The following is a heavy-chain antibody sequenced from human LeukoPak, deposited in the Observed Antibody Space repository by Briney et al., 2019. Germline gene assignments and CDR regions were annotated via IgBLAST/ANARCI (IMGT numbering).Heavy chain of an antibody. CDR1: GGSFSGYY. J-gene: IGHJ4*02. CDR3: ARGGSGSPGARGFDY. V-gene: IGHV4-34*01. D-gene: IGHD3-10*01. Sequence: SETLSLTCAVYGGSFSGYYWSWIRQPPGKGLEWIGEINHSGSTNHNPSLKSRVTISVDTSKNQFSLKLSSVTAADTAVYYCARGGSGSPGARGFDYWGQGTLVTVSS. CDR2: INHSGST.